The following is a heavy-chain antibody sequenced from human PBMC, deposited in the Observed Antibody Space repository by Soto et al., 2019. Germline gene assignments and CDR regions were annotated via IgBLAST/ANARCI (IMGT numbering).Heavy chain of an antibody. CDR2: VSYNGRKE. V-gene: IGHV3-30*18. CDR1: GFTFSNYG. Sequence: QVQLVESGGGVVQPGRSLRLSCVASGFTFSNYGMNWVRQAPGKGLEWVALVSYNGRKEYYADSVKGRFSISRDNSKNTLYVQMNTLRDEDTAVYYCAKDSLRGEVPAALNFDYWGRGTLVTVSS. CDR3: AKDSLRGEVPAALNFDY. J-gene: IGHJ4*02. D-gene: IGHD2-2*01.